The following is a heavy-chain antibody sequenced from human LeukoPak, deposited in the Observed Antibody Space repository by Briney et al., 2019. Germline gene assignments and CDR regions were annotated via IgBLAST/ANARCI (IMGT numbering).Heavy chain of an antibody. CDR1: GGSTSSYY. Sequence: SETLSLTCTVSGGSTSSYYWSWIRQPPGKGLEWIGYIYYSGSTNYNPSLKSRVTISVDTSKNQFSLKLSSVTAADTAVYYCARHSSGWSGWFDPWGQGTLVTVSS. CDR3: ARHSSGWSGWFDP. CDR2: IYYSGST. J-gene: IGHJ5*02. D-gene: IGHD6-19*01. V-gene: IGHV4-59*08.